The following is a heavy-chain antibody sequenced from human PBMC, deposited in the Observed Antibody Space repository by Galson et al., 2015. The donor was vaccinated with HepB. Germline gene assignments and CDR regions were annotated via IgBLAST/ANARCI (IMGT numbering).Heavy chain of an antibody. V-gene: IGHV3-64D*06. CDR3: VKPPDDILTGYYTGGHFDY. CDR2: ISSNGGST. D-gene: IGHD3-9*01. J-gene: IGHJ4*02. Sequence: SLRLSCAASGFTFSSYAMHWVRQAPGKGLEYVSAISSNGGSTYYADSVKGRFTISRDNSKNTLYLQMSSLRAEDTAVYYCVKPPDDILTGYYTGGHFDYWGQGTLVTVSS. CDR1: GFTFSSYA.